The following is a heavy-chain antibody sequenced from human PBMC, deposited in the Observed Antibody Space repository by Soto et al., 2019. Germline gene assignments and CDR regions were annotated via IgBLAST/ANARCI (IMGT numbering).Heavy chain of an antibody. CDR3: ARRRTSATEFDP. J-gene: IGHJ5*02. V-gene: IGHV4-39*01. D-gene: IGHD6-25*01. CDR2: IYYSGST. Sequence: PSETLSLTCTVSGGSISSSSYYWGWIRQPPGKGLEWIGSIYYSGSTYYNPSLKSRVTISVDTSKNQFSLKLNSVTAADTAVYYCARRRTSATEFDPWGQGTLVTVSS. CDR1: GGSISSSSYY.